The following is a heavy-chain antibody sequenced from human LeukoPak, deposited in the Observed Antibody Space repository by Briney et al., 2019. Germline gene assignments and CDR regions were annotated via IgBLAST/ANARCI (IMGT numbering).Heavy chain of an antibody. J-gene: IGHJ2*01. CDR1: GGSISSYY. D-gene: IGHD3-10*01. CDR3: AREKVTMVRASLPYWYFDL. CDR2: IYYSGST. V-gene: IGHV4-59*01. Sequence: SETLSLTCTVSGGSISSYYWSWIRQPPGKGLEWIGYIYYSGSTNYNPSLKSRVTISVDTSKNQFSLKLSSVTAADTAVYYCAREKVTMVRASLPYWYFDLWGRGTLVTVSS.